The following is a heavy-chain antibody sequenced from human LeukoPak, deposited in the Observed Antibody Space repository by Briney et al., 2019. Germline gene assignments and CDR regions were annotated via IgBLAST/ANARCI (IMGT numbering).Heavy chain of an antibody. Sequence: GGSLRLSCAASGFTFDNFWMYWVRQAPGKGLEWVANINKDGSEKYYVDSVEGRFTISRDNARNSLYLQMNSLRAEDTAVYYCGVVYWGRGTLVTVSS. J-gene: IGHJ4*02. V-gene: IGHV3-7*01. CDR1: GFTFDNFW. CDR2: INKDGSEK. CDR3: GVVY.